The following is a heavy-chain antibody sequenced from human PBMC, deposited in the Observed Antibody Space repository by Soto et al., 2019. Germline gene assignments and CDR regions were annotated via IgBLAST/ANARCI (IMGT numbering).Heavy chain of an antibody. CDR3: AKDRPRLTQQFNGVS. CDR1: GYTFSEHG. D-gene: IGHD2-8*01. CDR2: ISAYTGVT. Sequence: QIQLVQSGPEVKKPGASVRVSCKASGYTFSEHGFSWVRQGPGQGLEWLGWISAYTGVTDYAQKXQRXXPXATDTSTSSAYMELRSLRSDDTAVYYCAKDRPRLTQQFNGVSWGQGTLVTVSS. V-gene: IGHV1-18*01. J-gene: IGHJ5*02.